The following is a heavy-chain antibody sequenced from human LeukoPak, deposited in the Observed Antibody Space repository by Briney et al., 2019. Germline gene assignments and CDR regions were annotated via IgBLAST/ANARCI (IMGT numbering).Heavy chain of an antibody. V-gene: IGHV4-39*01. CDR2: INYSGST. J-gene: IGHJ4*02. CDR3: ARGYDY. CDR1: GGSIIGSTSY. D-gene: IGHD3-22*01. Sequence: KPSETLSLTCTVSGGSIIGSTSYWGWIRQPPGKGLDWIGIINYSGSTYYNPSLRSRVTISVDTSKNQFSLKLNSVTASDMAVYYCARGYDYWGQGTLVTVSS.